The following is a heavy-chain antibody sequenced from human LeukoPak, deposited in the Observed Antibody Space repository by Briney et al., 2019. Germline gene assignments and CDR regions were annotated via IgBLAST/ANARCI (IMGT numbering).Heavy chain of an antibody. CDR2: ISVSGNT. J-gene: IGHJ4*02. V-gene: IGHV3-23*01. CDR3: ARPAYCGGNCYYFPDY. CDR1: GFTLSSYA. Sequence: GGSLRLSCAASGFTLSSYAMSWVRQAPGKGLEWVSAISVSGNTYHADSVKGRFTISRDSSKNTLYLQMNSLRAEDTAVYYCARPAYCGGNCYYFPDYWGQGTLVTVSS. D-gene: IGHD2-21*02.